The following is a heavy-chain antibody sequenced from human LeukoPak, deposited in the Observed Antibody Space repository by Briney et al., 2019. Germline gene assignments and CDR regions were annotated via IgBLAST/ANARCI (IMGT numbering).Heavy chain of an antibody. CDR1: GYTFTGYY. J-gene: IGHJ3*02. Sequence: ASVKVSCKASGYTFTGYYMHWVRQAPGQGLEWMGWINPNSGGTNYAQKFQGRVTMTRDTSISTAYMELSRLRSDDTAVYYCARKGGATAGAFDIWGQGTMVTVSS. V-gene: IGHV1-2*02. CDR2: INPNSGGT. D-gene: IGHD1-26*01. CDR3: ARKGGATAGAFDI.